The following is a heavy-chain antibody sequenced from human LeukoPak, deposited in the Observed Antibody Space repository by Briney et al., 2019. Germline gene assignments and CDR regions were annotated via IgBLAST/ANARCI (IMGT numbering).Heavy chain of an antibody. D-gene: IGHD3-3*01. CDR3: AKDRSRFLEWFSVDY. J-gene: IGHJ4*02. V-gene: IGHV3-23*01. CDR1: GFTFSSYA. CDR2: ISGSGGST. Sequence: GGSLRLSCAASGFTFSSYAMSWVRQAPGKGLEWVSAISGSGGSTYYADSVKGRFTISRDNSKNTLYLQMNSLRAEDTAVYYCAKDRSRFLEWFSVDYWGQGTLVTVSS.